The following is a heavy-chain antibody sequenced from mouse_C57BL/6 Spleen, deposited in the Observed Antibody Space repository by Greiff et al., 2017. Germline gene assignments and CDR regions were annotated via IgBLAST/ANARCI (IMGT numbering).Heavy chain of an antibody. J-gene: IGHJ3*01. CDR1: GYTFTSYW. CDR2: IHPNSGST. D-gene: IGHD2-3*01. CDR3: ARESYDPWFAY. Sequence: VQLQQPGAELVKPGASVKLSCKASGYTFTSYWMHWVKQRPGQGLEWIGMIHPNSGSTNYNEKFKSKATLTVDKSSSTAYMQLSSLTSEDSAVYYCARESYDPWFAYWGQGTLVTVSA. V-gene: IGHV1-64*01.